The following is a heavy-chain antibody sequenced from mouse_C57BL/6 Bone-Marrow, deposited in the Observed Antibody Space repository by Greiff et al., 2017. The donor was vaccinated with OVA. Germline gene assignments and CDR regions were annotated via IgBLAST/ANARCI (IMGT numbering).Heavy chain of an antibody. J-gene: IGHJ1*03. V-gene: IGHV2-2*01. CDR1: GFSLTSYG. CDR3: ARIFYYYGSSYDWYFDV. D-gene: IGHD1-1*01. CDR2: IWSGGST. Sequence: QVQLQQSGTGLVQPSQSLSITCTVSGFSLTSYGVHWVRQSPGKGLEWLGAIWSGGSTDYNAAFISRLSISKDNSKSQVFFKINSLQADDTAIYYCARIFYYYGSSYDWYFDVWGTGTTVTVSS.